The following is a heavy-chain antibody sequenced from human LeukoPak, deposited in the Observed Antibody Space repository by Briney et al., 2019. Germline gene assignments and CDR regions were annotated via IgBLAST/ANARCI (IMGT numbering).Heavy chain of an antibody. J-gene: IGHJ4*02. CDR1: GGSISSYY. D-gene: IGHD1-7*01. V-gene: IGHV4-59*01. CDR3: ARGGWELCVH. CDR2: IYYSGNT. Sequence: PSQTLSLTCTVSGGSISSYYWSWIRQPPGKGLEWIGSIYYSGNTNYHPSLQGRVTVSVDTSKNQFPLKVNSVTAADTAVYYCARGGWELCVHGGERTRVTVSS.